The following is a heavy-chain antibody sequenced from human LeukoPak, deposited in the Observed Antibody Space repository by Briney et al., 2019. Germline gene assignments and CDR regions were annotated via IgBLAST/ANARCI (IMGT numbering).Heavy chain of an antibody. V-gene: IGHV4-59*08. CDR3: AISSDSSGYYYYGMDV. Sequence: SETLSLTCTVSGGSISSYYWSWIRQPPGKGLEWIGYIYYSGSTNYNPSLKSRVTISVDTSKNQFSLKLSPVTAADTAVYYCAISSDSSGYYYYGMDVWGQGTTVTVSS. D-gene: IGHD3-22*01. CDR2: IYYSGST. J-gene: IGHJ6*02. CDR1: GGSISSYY.